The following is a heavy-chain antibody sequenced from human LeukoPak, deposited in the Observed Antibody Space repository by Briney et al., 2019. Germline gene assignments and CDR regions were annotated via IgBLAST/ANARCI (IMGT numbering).Heavy chain of an antibody. D-gene: IGHD6-19*01. CDR3: ARALTPASGWLGS. Sequence: GASLILSCAASGITFSSYTMTWNRQAPGKGLDWVSCISSSSSYMYYGDTLKGRFTISRDNAKNSLYLQMDDLRAEDTAMYYCARALTPASGWLGSWGQGTLVTVSS. CDR2: ISSSSSYM. J-gene: IGHJ5*01. CDR1: GITFSSYT. V-gene: IGHV3-21*01.